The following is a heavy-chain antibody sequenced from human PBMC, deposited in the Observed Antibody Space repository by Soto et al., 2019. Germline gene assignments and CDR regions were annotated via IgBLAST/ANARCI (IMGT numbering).Heavy chain of an antibody. D-gene: IGHD1-26*01. J-gene: IGHJ6*02. CDR1: GFTFSSND. Sequence: EVQVLESGGGLVQPGGSLRLSCAASGFTFSSNDMTWVRQAPGKGLEWVSTIDGSGATTYYADFVEGRFTVSRDNSKNTVYVQMNNLRSEDTAVYYCARGRPRSGPPFYYYGLDVWGQGTTVIVSS. CDR2: IDGSGATT. V-gene: IGHV3-23*01. CDR3: ARGRPRSGPPFYYYGLDV.